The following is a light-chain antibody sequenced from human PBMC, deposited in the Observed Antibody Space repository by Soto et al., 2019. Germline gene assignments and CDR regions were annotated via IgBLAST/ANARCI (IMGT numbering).Light chain of an antibody. J-gene: IGKJ1*01. CDR1: QSVSSN. CDR2: GAS. V-gene: IGKV3-15*01. Sequence: EIVMTQSPTTLSVSPGDRATLSCRASQSVSSNLAWYQQKPGQAPRLLIYGASTRATGIPARFSGSGSGTEFTLTISSLQSEDFAVYYCQQYNNWPPPCTFGQGTKGEMK. CDR3: QQYNNWPPPCT.